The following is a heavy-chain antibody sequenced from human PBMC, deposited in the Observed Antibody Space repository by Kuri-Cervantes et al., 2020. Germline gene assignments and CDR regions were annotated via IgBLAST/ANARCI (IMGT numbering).Heavy chain of an antibody. D-gene: IGHD5-24*01. CDR2: ISSSGGST. Sequence: GGSLRLSCAASGFTFSSYGMSWVRQAPGKGLEWVSAISSSGGSTYYADSVKGRFTISRDNSKNTLYLQMNSLRAEDTAVYYCAKDRRATNPKAMDYWGQGTLVTVSS. V-gene: IGHV3-23*01. CDR3: AKDRRATNPKAMDY. J-gene: IGHJ4*02. CDR1: GFTFSSYG.